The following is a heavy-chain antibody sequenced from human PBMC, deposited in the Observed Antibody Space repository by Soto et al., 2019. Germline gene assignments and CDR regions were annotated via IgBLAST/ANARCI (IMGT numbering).Heavy chain of an antibody. J-gene: IGHJ4*02. CDR2: IYYSGST. D-gene: IGHD6-13*01. Sequence: PSETLSLTCTVSGGSISSYYWSWIRQPPGKGLEWIGYIYYSGSTNYSPSLKSRVTMSVDTSKNQYSLKLSSVTAVDTAVYYCATIAGTAGGPIDYWGQGTLVTVSS. CDR3: ATIAGTAGGPIDY. V-gene: IGHV4-59*12. CDR1: GGSISSYY.